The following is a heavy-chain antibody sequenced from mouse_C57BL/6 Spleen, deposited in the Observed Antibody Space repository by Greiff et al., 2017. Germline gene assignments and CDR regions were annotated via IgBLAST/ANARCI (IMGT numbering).Heavy chain of an antibody. J-gene: IGHJ3*01. CDR2: IDPETGGT. Sequence: QVQLQQPGAELVRPGASVTLSCKASGYTFTDYEMHWVKQTPVHGLEWIGAIDPETGGTAYNQKFKGKAILTADKSSSTAYMELRSLTSEDAAVYYCMRDVRRGRGRFAYWGQGTLVTVSA. CDR3: MRDVRRGRGRFAY. V-gene: IGHV1-15*01. CDR1: GYTFTDYE. D-gene: IGHD2-14*01.